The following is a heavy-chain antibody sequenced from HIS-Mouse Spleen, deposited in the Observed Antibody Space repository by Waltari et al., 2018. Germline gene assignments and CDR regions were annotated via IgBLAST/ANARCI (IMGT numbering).Heavy chain of an antibody. D-gene: IGHD6-13*01. CDR1: GCSLSISSYY. Sequence: QLQLQESGPGLVTPSETLSLTCTVPGCSLSISSYYWGWIRPPPGKGLEWIGSIYYSGSTYYNPSLKSRVTISVDTSKNQFSLKLSSVTAADTAVYYCAREIPYSSSWYDWYFDLWGRGTLVTVSS. V-gene: IGHV4-39*07. J-gene: IGHJ2*01. CDR3: AREIPYSSSWYDWYFDL. CDR2: IYYSGST.